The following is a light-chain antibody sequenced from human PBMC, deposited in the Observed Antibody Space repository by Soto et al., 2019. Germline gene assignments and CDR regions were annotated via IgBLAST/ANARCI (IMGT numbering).Light chain of an antibody. Sequence: QSALTQPRSVSGSPGQSVTISSTGTSSDVGGYNYVSWYQQHPGKAPKLMIYDVSKWPSGVPDRFSGSKSGNTASLTISGLQAEDEADYYCCSYAGNSLWVFGGGTQLTVL. CDR3: CSYAGNSLWV. J-gene: IGLJ3*02. V-gene: IGLV2-11*01. CDR1: SSDVGGYNY. CDR2: DVS.